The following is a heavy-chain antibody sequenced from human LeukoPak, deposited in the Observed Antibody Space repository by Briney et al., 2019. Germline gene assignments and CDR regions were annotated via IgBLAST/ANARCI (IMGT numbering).Heavy chain of an antibody. CDR2: IKSKSDGGTT. CDR1: GFTFSNAW. D-gene: IGHD3-3*01. J-gene: IGHJ5*02. V-gene: IGHV3-15*01. CDR3: TTTQVVTIFGVVTFDP. Sequence: GSLRLSCAASGFTFSNAWMSWVRQAPGTGLEWDGRIKSKSDGGTTDYAAPVKGRFTISRDDSKNTLYLQMNSLKTEDTAVYYCTTTQVVTIFGVVTFDPRGQGTLVTVSS.